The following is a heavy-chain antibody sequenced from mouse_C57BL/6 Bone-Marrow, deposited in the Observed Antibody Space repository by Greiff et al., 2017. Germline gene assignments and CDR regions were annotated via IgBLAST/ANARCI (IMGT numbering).Heavy chain of an antibody. J-gene: IGHJ4*01. CDR3: AWGLLLRWSAMDY. CDR1: GYTFTSYW. D-gene: IGHD1-1*02. Sequence: VQLQQSGTELVKPGASVKLSCKASGYTFTSYWMNWVKQRPGQGLEWIGNISPNTGGTNYNDKFKVKATLTVDKSSSTAYMQLSSLTSEDSAVYYCAWGLLLRWSAMDYWGQGTTVTVSA. V-gene: IGHV1-53*01. CDR2: ISPNTGGT.